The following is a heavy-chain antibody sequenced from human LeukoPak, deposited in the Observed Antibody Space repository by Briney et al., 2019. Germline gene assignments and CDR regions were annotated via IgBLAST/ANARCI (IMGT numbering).Heavy chain of an antibody. CDR2: IYYTGNT. V-gene: IGHV4-39*07. D-gene: IGHD3-22*01. J-gene: IGHJ3*02. Sequence: PSETLSLTCTVSGDSITGYYWGWIRQPPGKGLEWIGNIYYTGNTDYNPSLKSRVTISLDTSKHQLSLKVLSMTAADTAVYYCTKSDGYGLIRICRRGTMVSVSS. CDR1: GDSITGYY. CDR3: TKSDGYGLIRI.